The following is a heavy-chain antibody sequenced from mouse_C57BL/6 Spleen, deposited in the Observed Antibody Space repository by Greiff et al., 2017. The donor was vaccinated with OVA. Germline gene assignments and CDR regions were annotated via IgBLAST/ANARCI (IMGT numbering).Heavy chain of an antibody. V-gene: IGHV1-64*01. CDR3: ARNDYDEGYYFDY. J-gene: IGHJ2*01. CDR2: IHPNSGST. CDR1: GYTFTSYW. D-gene: IGHD2-4*01. Sequence: QVQLKQPGAELVKPGASVKLSCKASGYTFTSYWMHWVKQRPGQGLEWIGMIHPNSGSTNYNEKFKSKATLTVDKSSSTAYMQLSSLTSEDSAVYYRARNDYDEGYYFDYWGQGTTLTVSS.